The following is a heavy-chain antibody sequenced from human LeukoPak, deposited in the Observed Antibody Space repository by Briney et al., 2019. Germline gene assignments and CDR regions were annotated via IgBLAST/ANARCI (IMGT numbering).Heavy chain of an antibody. V-gene: IGHV3-23*01. CDR2: ISGSGGST. D-gene: IGHD6-19*01. J-gene: IGHJ5*01. CDR3: AKVCGYNSGWFDY. CDR1: GFTFSTYA. Sequence: PGGSLRLSCAASGFTFSTYAMSWVRQAPGKGPEWVSGISGSGGSTYYAGSVKGRFTISSDNSKNKNILYLPMNSLRAGDTAVYYCAKVCGYNSGWFDYWGQGTLVTVSS.